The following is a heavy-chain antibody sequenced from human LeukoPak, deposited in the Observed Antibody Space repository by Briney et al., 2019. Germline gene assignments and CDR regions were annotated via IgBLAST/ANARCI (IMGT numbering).Heavy chain of an antibody. Sequence: GGSLRLSCVDPKFFLTTSPMHWVSQAPGKGLEWVAIVSYDETRTYYADSVKGRFTISSDRSKNTLYLQLNSLTVEDTAVYYCARGSGRYYSYGMDVWGQGTTVIVSS. CDR2: VSYDETRT. V-gene: IGHV3-30*14. D-gene: IGHD6-25*01. CDR3: ARGSGRYYSYGMDV. CDR1: KFFLTTSP. J-gene: IGHJ6*02.